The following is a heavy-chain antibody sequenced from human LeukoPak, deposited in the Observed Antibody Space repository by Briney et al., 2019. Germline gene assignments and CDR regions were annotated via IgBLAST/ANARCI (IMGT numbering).Heavy chain of an antibody. CDR2: IDKTSSNI. CDR1: GFIFTDYS. CDR3: AKYQRQWLPKGGFDY. D-gene: IGHD6-19*01. Sequence: GGSLRLSCAASGFIFTDYSINWVRQAPGKGLEWISYIDKTSSNIYYADSVKGRFTISRDNAKNSLYLQMNSLRAEDTAVYYCAKYQRQWLPKGGFDYWGQGTLVTVSS. J-gene: IGHJ4*02. V-gene: IGHV3-48*01.